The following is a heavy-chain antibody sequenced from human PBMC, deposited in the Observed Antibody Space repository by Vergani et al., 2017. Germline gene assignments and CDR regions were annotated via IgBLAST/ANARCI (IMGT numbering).Heavy chain of an antibody. CDR1: GFSFSGYW. Sequence: EVQLVESGGGLIHPGGSLRLSCEGSGFSFSGYWMHWVRQSPEKGLEWVSTLSASDRRTHYADSVKGRFTISRDNSKNTLFLHMNSLRPEDTAVYYCAKVGRSEVAGTFGACDIWGQGTMVTVSS. CDR2: LSASDRRT. V-gene: IGHV3-23*04. J-gene: IGHJ3*02. D-gene: IGHD6-19*01. CDR3: AKVGRSEVAGTFGACDI.